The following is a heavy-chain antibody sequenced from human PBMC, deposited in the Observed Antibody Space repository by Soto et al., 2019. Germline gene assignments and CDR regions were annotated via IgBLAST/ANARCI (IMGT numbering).Heavy chain of an antibody. J-gene: IGHJ3*02. CDR1: GYTFTSYG. CDR2: ISAYNGNT. Sequence: GASVKVSCKASGYTFTSYGISWVRQAPGQGLEWMGWISAYNGNTNYAQKLQGRVTMTTDTSTSTAYMELRSLRSDDTAVYYCARISEGSGVLGVNHAFDIWGQGTKVSVTS. V-gene: IGHV1-18*01. CDR3: ARISEGSGVLGVNHAFDI. D-gene: IGHD6-19*01.